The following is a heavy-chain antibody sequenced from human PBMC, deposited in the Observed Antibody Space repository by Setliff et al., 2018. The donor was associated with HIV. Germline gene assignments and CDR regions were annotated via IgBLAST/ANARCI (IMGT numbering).Heavy chain of an antibody. Sequence: SLRLSCEVSGVTLDTSDIHWVRQAPGMGFEWVSSFTGGFAYYADSVKGRFSISKDNVKNILYLQMNSLRVDDMAMYYCVREGSVGGRYYYYMNLWGKGTTVTVSS. D-gene: IGHD6-19*01. CDR1: GVTLDTSD. V-gene: IGHV3-23*01. CDR2: FTGGFA. J-gene: IGHJ6*03. CDR3: VREGSVGGRYYYYMNL.